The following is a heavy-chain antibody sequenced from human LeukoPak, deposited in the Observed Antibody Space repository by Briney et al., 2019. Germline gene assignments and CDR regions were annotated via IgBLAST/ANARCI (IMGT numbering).Heavy chain of an antibody. J-gene: IGHJ4*02. CDR3: AKDLKQLANFDY. CDR1: GFTFSSYG. CDR2: ISDTGGTT. Sequence: GGSLRLSCAASGFTFSSYGMSWVRQAPGKGLERVSGISDTGGTTYYADSVKGRFTISRDNSKNTLYLQMNSLRAEDTAVYYCAKDLKQLANFDYWGQGTLVTVSS. D-gene: IGHD6-6*01. V-gene: IGHV3-23*01.